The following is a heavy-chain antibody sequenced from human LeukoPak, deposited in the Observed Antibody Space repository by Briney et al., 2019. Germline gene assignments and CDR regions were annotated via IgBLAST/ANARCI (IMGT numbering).Heavy chain of an antibody. CDR1: GFTFSTYS. V-gene: IGHV3-48*02. Sequence: PGGSLRLSCAASGFTFSTYSMNWVRQAPGKGLDWVSYISSSGSTIYYADSVKGRFTISRDNAKNSLFLQMNSLRDQDTAVYYCARAYYDGSGSSGYFQHWGEGTLVTVSS. CDR3: ARAYYDGSGSSGYFQH. D-gene: IGHD3-22*01. CDR2: ISSSGSTI. J-gene: IGHJ1*01.